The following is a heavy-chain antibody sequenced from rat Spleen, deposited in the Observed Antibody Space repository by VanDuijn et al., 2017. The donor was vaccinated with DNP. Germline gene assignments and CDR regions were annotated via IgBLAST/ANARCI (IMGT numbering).Heavy chain of an antibody. V-gene: IGHV3-1*01. CDR1: GYSIPSSY. CDR3: ARWNIGTSTLDY. D-gene: IGHD1-5*01. CDR2: INYSGST. J-gene: IGHJ2*01. Sequence: EVQLQESGPGLVKPSQSLSLTCSVTGYSIPSSYRWNWIRKFPGNKLEWIGYINYSGSTGYNPSLKSRISITRDTSKNQFFLQLNSVTTADTATYYCARWNIGTSTLDYWGQGVMVTVSS.